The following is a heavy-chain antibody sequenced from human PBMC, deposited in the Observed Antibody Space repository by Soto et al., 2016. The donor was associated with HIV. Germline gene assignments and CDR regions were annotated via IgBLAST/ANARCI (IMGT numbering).Heavy chain of an antibody. CDR1: GFVFDDFG. CDR3: ARHYGSGFLGAFDI. D-gene: IGHD3-10*01. V-gene: IGHV3-20*04. J-gene: IGHJ3*02. Sequence: EVQLVESGGDVVRPGGSLRISCAVSGFVFDDFGMSWVRQVPGKGLEWVSGINWNGDSIGYADSVKGRFTISRENAKNSMYLQMKSLRGKDTALYYCARHYGSGFLGAFDIWGQGTMVTVSS. CDR2: INWNGDSI.